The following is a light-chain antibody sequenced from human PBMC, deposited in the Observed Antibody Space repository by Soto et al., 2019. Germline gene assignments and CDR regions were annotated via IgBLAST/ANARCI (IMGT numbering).Light chain of an antibody. J-gene: IGKJ1*01. V-gene: IGKV3D-15*01. Sequence: ETVLTQSPGTLSLSPGDRATLSCRASQSVTNTYLAWYQQKPGQAPRLLIYDASNRATGIPARFSGRGSATEFTLTISSLQSEDFGVYYCQQYNNRRTFGQGTKVDNK. CDR2: DAS. CDR3: QQYNNRRT. CDR1: QSVTNTY.